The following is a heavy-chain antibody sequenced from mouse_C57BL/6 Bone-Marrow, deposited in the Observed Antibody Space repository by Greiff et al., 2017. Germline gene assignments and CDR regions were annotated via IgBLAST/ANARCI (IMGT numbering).Heavy chain of an antibody. D-gene: IGHD2-4*01. J-gene: IGHJ4*01. CDR1: GYTFTNYW. CDR3: SRAYDYDDYTMDD. CDR2: MHPNGGSP. Sequence: QVQLQQPGAELVKPGASVKLSCKASGYTFTNYWMHWVKQRPGPGLEWIGMMHPNGGSPDYNEKFKSAATLSVDKYTRTAYMELRILTYEDSAVYYCSRAYDYDDYTMDDWGQGTSVTVSS. V-gene: IGHV1-64*01.